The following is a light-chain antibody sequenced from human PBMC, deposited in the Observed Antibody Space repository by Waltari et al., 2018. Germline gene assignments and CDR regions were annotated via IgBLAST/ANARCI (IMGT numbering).Light chain of an antibody. CDR2: DAS. CDR3: QQRSNWPSLT. Sequence: EIVLTQSPATLSLSPGERATLSCRARQRVSSYLAWYQQKPGQAHRLLIYDASNMATGIPARVSGSGSGTDFTLTISSLEPEDFAVYYCQQRSNWPSLTFGGGTKVEIK. CDR1: QRVSSY. V-gene: IGKV3-11*01. J-gene: IGKJ4*01.